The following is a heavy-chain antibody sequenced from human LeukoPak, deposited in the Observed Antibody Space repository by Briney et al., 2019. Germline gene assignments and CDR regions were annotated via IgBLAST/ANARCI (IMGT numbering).Heavy chain of an antibody. D-gene: IGHD3-22*01. CDR2: INPSGDST. V-gene: IGHV1-46*01. CDR1: GDTFTSYY. J-gene: IGHJ3*02. CDR3: ARGRHSYESSDYYYEGDAFDI. Sequence: ASVKVSCKASGDTFTSYYMHWVRQAPGRGLEWMGIINPSGDSTSSAQTFQGRVTMTRDMSTSTVYMALSSLGTEDTAVYYCARGRHSYESSDYYYEGDAFDIWGQGTMVTVSS.